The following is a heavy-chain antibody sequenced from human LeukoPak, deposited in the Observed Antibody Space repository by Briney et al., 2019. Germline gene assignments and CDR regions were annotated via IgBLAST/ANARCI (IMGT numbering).Heavy chain of an antibody. CDR2: ISSSGSTI. J-gene: IGHJ6*01. D-gene: IGHD3-10*02. CDR3: AELGITMIGGV. CDR1: GFTFSSYE. Sequence: GGSLRLSCAASGFTFSSYEMNWVRQAPGKGLEWVSYISSSGSTIYYADSVKGRFTISRDNAKNSLYLQMNSLRAEDTAVYYCAELGITMIGGVCGKGTTVTNCS. V-gene: IGHV3-48*03.